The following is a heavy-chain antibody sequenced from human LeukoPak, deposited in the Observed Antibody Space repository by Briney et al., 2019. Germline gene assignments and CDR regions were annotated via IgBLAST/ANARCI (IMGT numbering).Heavy chain of an antibody. CDR3: ARATTGYAAVWYFDL. D-gene: IGHD3-9*01. CDR2: ISSSGRTT. Sequence: GGSLRLSCAASGFTFSSYEMNWVRQAPGKGLEWVSYISSSGRTTKYADSVKGRFSISRDNAKNSLYLHMNRLRAEDTAIYYCARATTGYAAVWYFDLWGRGTLVTVSS. V-gene: IGHV3-48*03. J-gene: IGHJ2*01. CDR1: GFTFSSYE.